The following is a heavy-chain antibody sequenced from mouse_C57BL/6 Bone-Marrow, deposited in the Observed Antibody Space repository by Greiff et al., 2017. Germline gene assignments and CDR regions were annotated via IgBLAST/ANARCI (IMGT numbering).Heavy chain of an antibody. CDR3: ARSEYDYPLFAY. CDR2: IWSGGST. V-gene: IGHV2-2*01. Sequence: VKLQESGPGLVQPSQCLSITCTVSGFSLTSYGEHWVRQSPGKGLEWLGVIWSGGSTDYNAAFISRLSISKDNSNSQVFFKMNSLQADVTAIYYGARSEYDYPLFAYWGQGTLVTVSA. D-gene: IGHD2-4*01. CDR1: GFSLTSYG. J-gene: IGHJ3*01.